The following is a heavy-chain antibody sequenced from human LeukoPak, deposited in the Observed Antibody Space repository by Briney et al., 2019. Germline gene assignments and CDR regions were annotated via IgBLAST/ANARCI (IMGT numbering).Heavy chain of an antibody. V-gene: IGHV1-8*01. CDR1: GYTFTSYD. CDR3: ARGGSPSRWYLTPIDY. D-gene: IGHD6-19*01. J-gene: IGHJ4*02. Sequence: ASVKVSCKASGYTFTSYDINWVRQATGQGLEWMGWMNPNSGNTGYAQKFQGRVTMTRNTSISTAYMELSSLRSEDTAVYYCARGGSPSRWYLTPIDYWGQGTLVTVSS. CDR2: MNPNSGNT.